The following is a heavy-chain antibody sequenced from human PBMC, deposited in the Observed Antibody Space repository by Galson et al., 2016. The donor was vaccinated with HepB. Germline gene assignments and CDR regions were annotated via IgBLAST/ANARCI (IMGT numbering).Heavy chain of an antibody. CDR1: GGTFGNYT. Sequence: SVKVSCKASGGTFGNYTITWVRQAPGQGLEWLGNIIPIFEITDYPQRFQGRATITADESTSTAYMELRSLRSEDTAVYYCARGDSAFPLWGQGILVTVS. CDR3: ARGDSAFPL. CDR2: IIPIFEIT. J-gene: IGHJ4*02. D-gene: IGHD3-3*02. V-gene: IGHV1-69*13.